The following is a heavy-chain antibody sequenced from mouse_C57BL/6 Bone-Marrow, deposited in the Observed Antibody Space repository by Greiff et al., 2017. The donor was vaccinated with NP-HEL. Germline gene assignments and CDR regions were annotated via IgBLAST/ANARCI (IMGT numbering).Heavy chain of an antibody. D-gene: IGHD2-2*01. CDR2: ILPGSGST. CDR1: GYTFTGYW. Sequence: QVQLQQSGAELMKPGASVKLSCKATGYTFTGYWIEWVKQRPGHGLEWIGEILPGSGSTNYNEKFKGKATFTADTSSNTAYMQLSSLTTEDSAIYFCAISPYGYDGRLYYYAMDYWGQGTSVTVSS. J-gene: IGHJ4*01. V-gene: IGHV1-9*01. CDR3: AISPYGYDGRLYYYAMDY.